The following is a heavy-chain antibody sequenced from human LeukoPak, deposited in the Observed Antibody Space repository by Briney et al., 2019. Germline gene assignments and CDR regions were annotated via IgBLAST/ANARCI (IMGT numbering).Heavy chain of an antibody. CDR2: IYTSGST. Sequence: SQTLSLTCTVSGGSISSGSYYWSWIRQPAGKGLEWIGRIYTSGSTNYNPSLKSRVTISVDTSKNQFSLKLSSVTAADTAVYYCARHGKGISGSYHYWGQGTLVTVSS. D-gene: IGHD1-26*01. J-gene: IGHJ4*02. CDR1: GGSISSGSYY. CDR3: ARHGKGISGSYHY. V-gene: IGHV4-61*02.